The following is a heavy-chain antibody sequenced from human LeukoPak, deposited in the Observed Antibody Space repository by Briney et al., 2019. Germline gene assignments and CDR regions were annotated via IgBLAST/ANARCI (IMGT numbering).Heavy chain of an antibody. CDR3: ARPYTPMVRGVLRL. CDR2: INHIGST. V-gene: IGHV4-34*08. J-gene: IGHJ4*02. Sequence: SETLSLTCAVYGGTFSGYYWAWIRQSPGKGLEWIGEINHIGSTNYHPSFKSRVVMTVDTSKNQFSLKVASVTAADAAVYFCARPYTPMVRGVLRLWGQGTAVAVSS. D-gene: IGHD3-10*01. CDR1: GGTFSGYY.